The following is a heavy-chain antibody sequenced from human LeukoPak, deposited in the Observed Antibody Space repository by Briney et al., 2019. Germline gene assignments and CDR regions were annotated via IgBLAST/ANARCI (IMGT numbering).Heavy chain of an antibody. D-gene: IGHD2-21*01. CDR2: ISGSGGST. CDR1: GFTFSSYA. Sequence: PGGSLRLSCAASGFTFSSYAMSWVRQAPGKGLEWVSTISGSGGSTYYADSVKGRFTISRDNSKNTLFLRVNSLRAEDTAVYYCAKASGLWPFDYWGQGTLVTVSS. V-gene: IGHV3-23*01. J-gene: IGHJ4*02. CDR3: AKASGLWPFDY.